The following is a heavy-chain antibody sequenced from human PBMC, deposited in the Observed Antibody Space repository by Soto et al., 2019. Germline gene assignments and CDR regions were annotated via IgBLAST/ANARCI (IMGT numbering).Heavy chain of an antibody. D-gene: IGHD1-7*01. CDR2: INPSGGST. V-gene: IGHV1-46*01. J-gene: IGHJ4*02. CDR3: ARGGARIVGTTMVY. Sequence: QVQLVQSGAEVKKPGASVKVSCKASGYTFTSYYMHWVRQAPGQGLEWMGIINPSGGSTSYAQKFQGRVNMTRDTATSTGYMELNSLRSEDTAVYYCARGGARIVGTTMVYWGQGTLVTVSS. CDR1: GYTFTSYY.